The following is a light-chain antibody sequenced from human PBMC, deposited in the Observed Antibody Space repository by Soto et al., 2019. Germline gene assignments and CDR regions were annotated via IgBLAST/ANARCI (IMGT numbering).Light chain of an antibody. CDR1: QTISSW. Sequence: QMSQSPSTLSGSVGDRVTITCRASQTISSWFAWYQQKPGKAPKLLIFDASSLESGVPSRFSGSGSGTEFTLTISSLQPDDFATYYCQQYNSHPWTFGQRTKV. CDR3: QQYNSHPWT. CDR2: DAS. V-gene: IGKV1-5*01. J-gene: IGKJ1*01.